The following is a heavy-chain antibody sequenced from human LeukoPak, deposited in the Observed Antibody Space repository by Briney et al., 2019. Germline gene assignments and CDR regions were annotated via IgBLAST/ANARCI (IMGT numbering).Heavy chain of an antibody. CDR1: GGSLSSSNW. CDR3: ARLQKRITMFRGVDWFDP. Sequence: SETLSLTCAVSGGSLSSSNWWSWVRPPPGKGLEWIGEIYHSGSTNYNLSLKNRVTISVDKSKNQFSLKLSSVTAADTAVYYCARLQKRITMFRGVDWFDPWGQGTLVTVSS. D-gene: IGHD3-10*01. J-gene: IGHJ5*02. CDR2: IYHSGST. V-gene: IGHV4-4*02.